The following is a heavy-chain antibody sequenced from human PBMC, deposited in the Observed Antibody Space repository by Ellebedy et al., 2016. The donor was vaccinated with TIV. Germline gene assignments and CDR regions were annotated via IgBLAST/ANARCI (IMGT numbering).Heavy chain of an antibody. Sequence: GESLKISCAASGFTFSSYAMSWVRQAPGKGLEWVSAISGSGGGTYYADSVEGRFTISRDNSKNTPYLQMNSLRAEDTAVYYCAKIPFHSSVFYFDYWGQGTLVTVSS. CDR1: GFTFSSYA. CDR3: AKIPFHSSVFYFDY. J-gene: IGHJ4*02. CDR2: ISGSGGGT. V-gene: IGHV3-23*01. D-gene: IGHD3-22*01.